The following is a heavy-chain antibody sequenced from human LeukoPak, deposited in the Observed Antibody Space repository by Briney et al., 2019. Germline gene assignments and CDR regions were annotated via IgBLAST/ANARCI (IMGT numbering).Heavy chain of an antibody. Sequence: GGSLRLSCAASGFTFSSYSMNWVRQAPGKGLEWVSYISGSSGTIYYADSVKGRFTISRDNVKNSLYLQMDSLRAEDTAVYYCARDSHAAPNAMDVWGKGTTVTVSS. CDR2: ISGSSGTI. D-gene: IGHD6-25*01. J-gene: IGHJ6*03. CDR1: GFTFSSYS. V-gene: IGHV3-48*01. CDR3: ARDSHAAPNAMDV.